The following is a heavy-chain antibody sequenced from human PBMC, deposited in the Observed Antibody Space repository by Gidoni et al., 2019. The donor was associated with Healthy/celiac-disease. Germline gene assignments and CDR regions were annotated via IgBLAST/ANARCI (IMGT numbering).Heavy chain of an antibody. Sequence: EVQLVESGGGLVKPGGSLRLSCAASGFTFSSSSMNWVRQAPGKGLEWVSSISSSSSYIYYADSVKGRFTISRDNAKNSLYLQMNSLRAEDTAVYYCARAVVVVPAAPASSSGDYYYGMDVWGQGTTVTVSS. D-gene: IGHD2-2*01. CDR1: GFTFSSSS. J-gene: IGHJ6*02. V-gene: IGHV3-21*01. CDR3: ARAVVVVPAAPASSSGDYYYGMDV. CDR2: ISSSSSYI.